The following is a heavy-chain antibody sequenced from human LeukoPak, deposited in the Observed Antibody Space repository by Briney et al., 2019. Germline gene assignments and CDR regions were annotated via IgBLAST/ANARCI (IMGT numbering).Heavy chain of an antibody. CDR3: ARDPSSSAGNWFDP. J-gene: IGHJ5*02. V-gene: IGHV1-2*02. CDR1: GYTFTGYY. D-gene: IGHD6-6*01. CDR2: INPNSGGT. Sequence: GASVKVSCKASGYTFTGYYMHWVGQAPGQGLEWMGWINPNSGGTNYAQKFQGRVTMTRDTSTSTAYMELSRLRSDDTAVYYCARDPSSSAGNWFDPWGQGTLVTVSS.